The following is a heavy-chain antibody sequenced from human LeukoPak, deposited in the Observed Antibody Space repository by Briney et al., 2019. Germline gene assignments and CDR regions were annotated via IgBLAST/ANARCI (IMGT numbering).Heavy chain of an antibody. V-gene: IGHV4-34*01. J-gene: IGHJ4*02. CDR3: ARGLVYSSSSYSDY. CDR1: GGSFSGYY. Sequence: PSETLSLTCAVYGGSFSGYYWSWTRQPPGKGLEWIGEINHSGSTNYNPSLKSRVTISVDTSKNQFSLKLSSVTAADTAVYYCARGLVYSSSSYSDYWGQGTLVTVSS. D-gene: IGHD6-6*01. CDR2: INHSGST.